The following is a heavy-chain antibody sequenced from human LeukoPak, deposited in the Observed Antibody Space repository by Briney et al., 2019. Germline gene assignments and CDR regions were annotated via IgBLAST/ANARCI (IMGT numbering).Heavy chain of an antibody. Sequence: PGGSLRLSCAASGFTFSSYAMSWVRQAPGKGLEWVSTVSGGGVDTYYADSVKGRFTISRDNSKDTLYLQMNSLRAEDTAVYYCASSYYDSSGYTWGQGTLVTVSS. D-gene: IGHD3-22*01. CDR1: GFTFSSYA. V-gene: IGHV3-23*01. CDR2: VSGGGVDT. CDR3: ASSYYDSSGYT. J-gene: IGHJ4*02.